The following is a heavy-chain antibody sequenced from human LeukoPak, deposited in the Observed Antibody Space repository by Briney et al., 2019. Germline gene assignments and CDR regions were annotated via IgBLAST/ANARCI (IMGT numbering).Heavy chain of an antibody. CDR1: GDSISGSY. CDR2: IYRSGTT. Sequence: SETLSLTCTVSGDSISGSYWSRIRQPPGKGLEWVGYIYRSGTTSYNPALKSRVTMAVDTSKNQFSLNLDSVTAADTAVYYCARHTATTYSSSSDWFDPWGQGTLVTVSS. D-gene: IGHD6-6*01. J-gene: IGHJ5*02. CDR3: ARHTATTYSSSSDWFDP. V-gene: IGHV4-4*09.